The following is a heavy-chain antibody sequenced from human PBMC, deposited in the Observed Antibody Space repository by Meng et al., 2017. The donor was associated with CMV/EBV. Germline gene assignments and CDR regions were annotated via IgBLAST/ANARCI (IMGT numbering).Heavy chain of an antibody. J-gene: IGHJ6*02. CDR2: ISSRSSTI. Sequence: GGSLRLSCAASGFTFSSYSMNWVRQAPGKGLEWVSYISSRSSTIYYADSVKGRFTISRDNAKNALYLQMNSLRAEDTAVYYWARDQLPVVPAASGYYYYGMDVWGQGTTVTVSS. V-gene: IGHV3-48*04. CDR3: ARDQLPVVPAASGYYYYGMDV. CDR1: GFTFSSYS. D-gene: IGHD2-2*01.